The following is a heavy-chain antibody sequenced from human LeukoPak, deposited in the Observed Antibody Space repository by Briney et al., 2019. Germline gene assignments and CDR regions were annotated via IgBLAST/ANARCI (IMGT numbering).Heavy chain of an antibody. J-gene: IGHJ4*02. CDR2: INSNGSIT. D-gene: IGHD1-26*01. CDR3: ARSLSGSYDY. V-gene: IGHV3-74*01. Sequence: GGTLRLSCAASGFTFSSYWMNWVRQAPGKGLVWVSRINSNGSITTYADSVKGRFTITRDNDKNTLYLQMNSLRAEDTAVYYCARSLSGSYDYWGQGTLVTVSS. CDR1: GFTFSSYW.